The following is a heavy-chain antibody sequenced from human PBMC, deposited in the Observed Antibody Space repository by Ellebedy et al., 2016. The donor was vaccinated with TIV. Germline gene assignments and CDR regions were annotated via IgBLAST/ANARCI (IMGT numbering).Heavy chain of an antibody. Sequence: MPSETLSLTCTVSDDSIASGGYYWAWIRQPPGKGLEWIANIYNTGSTYYNPSLKSRVTISVDTSKKQFSMQLTSVTATDTAIYYCARRTAVTTFTSNNWFDPWGHGILVTVSS. CDR1: DDSIASGGYY. CDR3: ARRTAVTTFTSNNWFDP. CDR2: IYNTGST. V-gene: IGHV4-39*01. J-gene: IGHJ5*02. D-gene: IGHD2/OR15-2a*01.